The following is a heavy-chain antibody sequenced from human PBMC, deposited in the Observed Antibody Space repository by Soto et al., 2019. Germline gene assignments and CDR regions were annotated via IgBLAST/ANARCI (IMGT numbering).Heavy chain of an antibody. CDR3: ARDRLGSSGYGPYYFYCMDV. Sequence: GASGKSCCKASGYTFTGYYIHWVRQAPGQGLEWMAWINPNSGGSNFAEKFQGRVTMTRDTSITTAYMELNRLGSDDTAVYYCARDRLGSSGYGPYYFYCMDVCGQGPTVPVSS. V-gene: IGHV1-2*02. J-gene: IGHJ6*02. D-gene: IGHD5-12*01. CDR1: GYTFTGYY. CDR2: INPNSGGS.